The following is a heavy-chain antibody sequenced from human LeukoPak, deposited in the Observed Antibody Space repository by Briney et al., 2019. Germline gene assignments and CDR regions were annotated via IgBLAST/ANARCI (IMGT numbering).Heavy chain of an antibody. CDR3: ARSTQESSTSFDY. Sequence: PSESLSLTCTVSGGSISNYYWSWIRQPPGKGLECIGFIYHSGSTNYNPSLKSRVTMSVDKSKNQCSLRLSSVTAADTAIYFCARSTQESSTSFDYWGQGTLVTVSS. CDR2: IYHSGST. D-gene: IGHD6-6*01. CDR1: GGSISNYY. V-gene: IGHV4-59*01. J-gene: IGHJ4*02.